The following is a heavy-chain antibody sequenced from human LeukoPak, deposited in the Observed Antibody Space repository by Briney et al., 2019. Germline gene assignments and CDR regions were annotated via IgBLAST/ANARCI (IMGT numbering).Heavy chain of an antibody. CDR1: GGSINSGDYY. D-gene: IGHD2-15*01. V-gene: IGHV4-30-4*01. CDR2: IYYSGST. CDR3: ARVVVARFDY. Sequence: SETLSLTCTVSGGSINSGDYYWSWIRQPPGKGLEWIGYIYYSGSTYYNPSLKSRVTISVDTSKNQFSLKLCSVTAADTAVYYCARVVVARFDYWGQGPLVTVSS. J-gene: IGHJ4*02.